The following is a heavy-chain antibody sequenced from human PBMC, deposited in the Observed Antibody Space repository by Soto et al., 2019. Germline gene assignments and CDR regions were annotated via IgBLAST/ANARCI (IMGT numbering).Heavy chain of an antibody. J-gene: IGHJ6*02. CDR3: ARANYGSGSYWYYYGMDV. V-gene: IGHV4-30-4*01. D-gene: IGHD3-10*01. CDR1: GGSISSGDYY. Sequence: QVQLQESGPGLVKPSQTLSLTCTVSGGSISSGDYYWSWIRQPPGKGLEWIGYIYYSGSTYYNPSLKSRVTISVDTSKNQFSLKLSSVTAADTAVYYCARANYGSGSYWYYYGMDVWGQGTTVTVSS. CDR2: IYYSGST.